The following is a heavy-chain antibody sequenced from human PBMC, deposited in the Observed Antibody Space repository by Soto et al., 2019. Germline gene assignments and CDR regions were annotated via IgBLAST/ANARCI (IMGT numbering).Heavy chain of an antibody. D-gene: IGHD6-19*01. J-gene: IGHJ4*02. Sequence: APVKVSCKASGYTFTSYAMHWVRQAPGQRLEWMGWINAGNGNTKYSQKFQGRVTITRDTSASTAYMELSSLRSEDTAVYYCARVSAAVAGSTLDYSGQGTLVTASS. CDR3: ARVSAAVAGSTLDY. V-gene: IGHV1-3*01. CDR2: INAGNGNT. CDR1: GYTFTSYA.